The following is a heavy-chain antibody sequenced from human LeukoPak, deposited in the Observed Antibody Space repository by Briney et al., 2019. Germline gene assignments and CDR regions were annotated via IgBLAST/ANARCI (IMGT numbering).Heavy chain of an antibody. CDR1: DDSISSTNYY. D-gene: IGHD3-22*01. J-gene: IGHJ4*02. Sequence: SETLSLTCTVSDDSISSTNYYWGWIRQPPEKGLEWIGIISYSGSTYYNPSLKSRVTISVDTSKNQFSLKLSSVTAADTAVYYCARKWVYYYDSSHGPIDYWGQGTLVTVSS. V-gene: IGHV4-39*07. CDR2: ISYSGST. CDR3: ARKWVYYYDSSHGPIDY.